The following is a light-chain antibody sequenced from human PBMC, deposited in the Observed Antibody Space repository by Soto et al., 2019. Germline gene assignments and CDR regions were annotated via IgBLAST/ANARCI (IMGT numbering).Light chain of an antibody. CDR1: QPISEY. CDR2: TSS. J-gene: IGKJ1*01. V-gene: IGKV1-39*01. Sequence: DIQMTQSPSSLSSSVADRVTITCRTSQPISEYLNWYQQKPGKAPSLLIYTSSNLQTGVPSRFSGSGSGTHFTLTINSLQPEDFATYYCQQSYNTPRTFGQGTKVDIK. CDR3: QQSYNTPRT.